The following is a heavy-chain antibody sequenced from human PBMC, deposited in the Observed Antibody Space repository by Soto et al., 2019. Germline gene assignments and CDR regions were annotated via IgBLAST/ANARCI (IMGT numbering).Heavy chain of an antibody. CDR2: INSDGSST. CDR3: ARARIAVAGIDP. D-gene: IGHD6-19*01. Sequence: PVGSLRLSCAASGFTFSSYWMHWVRQAPGKGLVWVSRINSDGSSTSYADSVKGRFTISRDNAKNTLYLQMNSLRAEDTAVYYCARARIAVAGIDPWGQGTLVTVSS. J-gene: IGHJ5*02. V-gene: IGHV3-74*01. CDR1: GFTFSSYW.